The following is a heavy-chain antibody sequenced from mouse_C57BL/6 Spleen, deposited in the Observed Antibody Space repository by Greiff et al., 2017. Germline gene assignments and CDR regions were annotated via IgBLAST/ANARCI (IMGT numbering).Heavy chain of an antibody. CDR3: ARGDYDGYYEGTGYYAMDY. CDR2: IYPRSGNT. Sequence: QVQLQQSGAELARPGASVKLSCKASGYTFTSYGISWVKQRTGQGLEWIGEIYPRSGNTYYNEKFKGKATLPADKSSSTAYMELRSLTSEDYAVYFCARGDYDGYYEGTGYYAMDYWGQGTSVTVSS. CDR1: GYTFTSYG. V-gene: IGHV1-81*01. D-gene: IGHD2-3*01. J-gene: IGHJ4*01.